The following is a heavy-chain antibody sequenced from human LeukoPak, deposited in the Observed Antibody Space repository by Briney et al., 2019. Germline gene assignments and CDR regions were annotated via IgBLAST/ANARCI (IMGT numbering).Heavy chain of an antibody. J-gene: IGHJ4*02. CDR1: GFTFSSYA. Sequence: PGGSLRLSCAASGFTFSSYAMSWVRQAPGKGLEWVSAISGSGGSTYYADSVKGRFTISGDNSKNTLYLQMNSLRAEDTAVYYCAKGTTYYYDSSGEWGQGTLVTVSS. CDR3: AKGTTYYYDSSGE. CDR2: ISGSGGST. D-gene: IGHD3-22*01. V-gene: IGHV3-23*01.